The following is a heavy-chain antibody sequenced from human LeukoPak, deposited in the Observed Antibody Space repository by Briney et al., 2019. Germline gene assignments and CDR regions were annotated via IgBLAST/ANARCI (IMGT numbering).Heavy chain of an antibody. V-gene: IGHV3-23*01. CDR3: GKVLVWGGIGGFDI. J-gene: IGHJ3*02. CDR2: ISGSGGST. Sequence: GGSLRLSCAASGFTFSSYAMSWVRQAPGKGLEWVSAISGSGGSTYCADSVKGRFTISRDNSKNTLYLQMNSLRAEDTAVYYCGKVLVWGGIGGFDIWGQGTMVTVSS. D-gene: IGHD3-16*01. CDR1: GFTFSSYA.